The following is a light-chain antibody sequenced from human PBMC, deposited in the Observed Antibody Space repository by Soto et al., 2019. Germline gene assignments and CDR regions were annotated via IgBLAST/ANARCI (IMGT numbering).Light chain of an antibody. CDR3: SSYTSSTTEV. J-gene: IGLJ1*01. Sequence: QSVLTQPASVSGSPGPSIAISCTGTSSDVGGYNYVSWYQQHPGKAPKLMIYDVSSRPSGVSNRFSGSKSGNTASLTISGLQAGDEADYYCSSYTSSTTEVFGTGTKVTVL. CDR2: DVS. CDR1: SSDVGGYNY. V-gene: IGLV2-14*03.